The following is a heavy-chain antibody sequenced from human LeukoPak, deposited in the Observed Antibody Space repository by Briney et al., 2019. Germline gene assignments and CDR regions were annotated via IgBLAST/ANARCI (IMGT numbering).Heavy chain of an antibody. CDR3: ARGRRGTYLFYYFDY. CDR2: IIPIFGTA. J-gene: IGHJ4*02. D-gene: IGHD1-26*01. Sequence: SVKVSCKASGYNFITYAMNWVRQAPGQGLEWMGGIIPIFGTANYAQKFQGRVTITADESTSTAYMELSSLRFKDTAVYYCARGRRGTYLFYYFDYWGQGTLVTVAS. CDR1: GYNFITYA. V-gene: IGHV1-69*01.